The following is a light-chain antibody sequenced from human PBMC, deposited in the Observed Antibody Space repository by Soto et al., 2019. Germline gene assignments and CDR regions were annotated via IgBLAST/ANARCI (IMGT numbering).Light chain of an antibody. CDR1: QSVSTS. V-gene: IGKV3-11*01. J-gene: IGKJ1*01. Sequence: IVLTQSPVTLALSPGESAVLSCRASQSVSTSLDWYQHKPGQAPRLFIYDPSNRAPGIPARFTGSGSGTDFSLSSSSLEPEDIAVYYCQVRDVWPSFGQGTKVEIK. CDR2: DPS. CDR3: QVRDVWPS.